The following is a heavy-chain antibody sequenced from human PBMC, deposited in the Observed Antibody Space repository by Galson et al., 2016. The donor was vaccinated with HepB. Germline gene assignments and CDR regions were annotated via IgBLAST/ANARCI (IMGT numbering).Heavy chain of an antibody. CDR2: ISGSGVTT. Sequence: SLRLSCAASGFTFSNYAMSWVRQAPGKGLEWVSAISGSGVTTYYADSVKGRFTISRDNSKNTLYLQLNSLRAEDTAVYYCARLDPLGYCSSTSCSTLDSWGQGTLVTVSS. J-gene: IGHJ4*02. V-gene: IGHV3-23*01. D-gene: IGHD2-2*01. CDR1: GFTFSNYA. CDR3: ARLDPLGYCSSTSCSTLDS.